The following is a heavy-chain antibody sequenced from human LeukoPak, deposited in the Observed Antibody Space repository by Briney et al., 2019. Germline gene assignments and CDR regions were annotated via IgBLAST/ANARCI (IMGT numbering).Heavy chain of an antibody. CDR2: IIPIFGTA. CDR3: AREGPSGSYPYDAFDI. Sequence: ASVKVSCKASGGTFSSYAISWVRQAPGQGLEWMGGIIPIFGTANYAQKFQGRVTITTDESTSTAYMELSSLRSEDTAVYYCAREGPSGSYPYDAFDIWGQGTMVTVSS. D-gene: IGHD1-26*01. CDR1: GGTFSSYA. V-gene: IGHV1-69*05. J-gene: IGHJ3*02.